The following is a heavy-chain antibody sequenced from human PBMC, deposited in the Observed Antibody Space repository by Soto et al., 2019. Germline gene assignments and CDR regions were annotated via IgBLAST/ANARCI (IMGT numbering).Heavy chain of an antibody. CDR3: ARRGPGTYFDY. CDR2: ISGSGDST. CDR1: GFTFSSYA. V-gene: IGHV3-23*01. J-gene: IGHJ4*02. D-gene: IGHD6-13*01. Sequence: GGSLRLSCAASGFTFSSYAMNWVRQAPGKGLEWVSVISGSGDSTYYADSGKARFTISRDNSKNTLYLQMNSLRAEDTAVYYCARRGPGTYFDYWGQGTLVTVSS.